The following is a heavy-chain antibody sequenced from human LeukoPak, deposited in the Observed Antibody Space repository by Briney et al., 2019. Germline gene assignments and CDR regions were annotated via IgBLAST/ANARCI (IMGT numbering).Heavy chain of an antibody. CDR1: GYTFTSYS. CDR2: ISAYNGNT. CDR3: ARDRRKLEDPPGDY. V-gene: IGHV1-18*04. J-gene: IGHJ4*02. Sequence: ASVKVSCKSSGYTFTSYSFNWLRQAPGQGLKWMGWISAYNGNTNYAQNFQGRVTMTTDTSTSTVYMELRGLRSDDTAVYYCARDRRKLEDPPGDYWGQGTLVTVSS. D-gene: IGHD3-10*01.